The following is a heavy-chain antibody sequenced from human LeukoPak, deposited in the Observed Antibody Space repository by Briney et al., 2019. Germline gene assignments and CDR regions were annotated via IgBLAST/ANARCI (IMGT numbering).Heavy chain of an antibody. Sequence: SETLSLTCTVSGGPISSSSYYWGWIRQPPGKGLEWIGSIYYSGSTYYNPSLKSRVTISVDTSKNQFSLKLSSVTAADTAVYDCARSEYTPIVATLYFDYWGQGTLVTVSS. CDR1: GGPISSSSYY. CDR3: ARSEYTPIVATLYFDY. V-gene: IGHV4-39*01. J-gene: IGHJ4*02. CDR2: IYYSGST. D-gene: IGHD5-12*01.